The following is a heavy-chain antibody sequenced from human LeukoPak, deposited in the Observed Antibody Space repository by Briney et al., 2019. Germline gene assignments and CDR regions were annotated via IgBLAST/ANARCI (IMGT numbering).Heavy chain of an antibody. J-gene: IGHJ6*03. CDR1: GGSISSSSYY. D-gene: IGHD3-9*01. Sequence: SETLSLTCTVSGGSISSSSYYWGWIRQPPGKGLEWIGSIYYSGSTYYNPSLKSRVTISVDTSKNQFSLKLSSVTAADTAVYYCARDDRSTKTYYDILTGYYDYYYYYMDVWGKGTTVTVSS. V-gene: IGHV4-39*02. CDR3: ARDDRSTKTYYDILTGYYDYYYYYMDV. CDR2: IYYSGST.